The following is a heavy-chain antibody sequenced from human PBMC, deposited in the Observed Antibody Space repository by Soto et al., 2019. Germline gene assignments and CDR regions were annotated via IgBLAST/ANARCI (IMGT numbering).Heavy chain of an antibody. V-gene: IGHV3-23*01. CDR1: GFTLSSYA. CDR3: AKDRGYSYGYFDY. Sequence: GGSLRLSCAASGFTLSSYAMSGVRKAPGKGLEWVSAISGSGGSTYYADSVKGRFTISRDNSKNTLYLQMNSLRAEDTAVYYCAKDRGYSYGYFDYWGQGTLVTVSS. CDR2: ISGSGGST. J-gene: IGHJ4*02. D-gene: IGHD5-18*01.